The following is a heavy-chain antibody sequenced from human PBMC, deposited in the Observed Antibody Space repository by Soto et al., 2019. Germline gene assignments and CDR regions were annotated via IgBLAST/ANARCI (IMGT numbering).Heavy chain of an antibody. D-gene: IGHD4-17*01. CDR1: GYTFTSYG. V-gene: IGHV1-24*01. CDR2: FDPEDGET. Sequence: GASVKVSCKASGYTFTSYGISWVRQAPGQGLEWMGGFDPEDGETIYAQKFQGRVTMTEDTSTDTAYMELSSLRSEDTAVYYCATFPVYGDYVYFDYWGQGTLVTVSS. CDR3: ATFPVYGDYVYFDY. J-gene: IGHJ4*02.